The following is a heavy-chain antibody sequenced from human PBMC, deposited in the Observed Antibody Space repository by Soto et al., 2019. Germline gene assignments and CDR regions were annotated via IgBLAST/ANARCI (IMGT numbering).Heavy chain of an antibody. J-gene: IGHJ4*02. V-gene: IGHV3-7*01. CDR3: GRFGLLAAMDY. Sequence: EVQLVESGGGLVQPGGSLRLSCAASGFTFNTYWMTWVRQSPGQGLEWVANIKPDGSETYYLDSVKGRFTISRDSARDSVRLQMNVLRAEDTALYYCGRFGLLAAMDYWGRGTLVTVSS. CDR2: IKPDGSET. D-gene: IGHD2-2*01. CDR1: GFTFNTYW.